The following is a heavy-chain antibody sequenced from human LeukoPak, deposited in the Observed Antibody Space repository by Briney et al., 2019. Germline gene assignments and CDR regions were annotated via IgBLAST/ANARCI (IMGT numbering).Heavy chain of an antibody. CDR2: MNPNSGNT. CDR1: GYTFTSYD. J-gene: IGHJ5*02. D-gene: IGHD2-2*01. V-gene: IGHV1-8*03. CDR3: ARADAPPADIVVVPAANRNWFDP. Sequence: RASVKVSCKASGYTFTSYDINWVRQATGQGLEWMGWMNPNSGNTGYAQKFQGRVTITADESTSTAYMELSSLRSEDTAVYYCARADAPPADIVVVPAANRNWFDPWGQGTLVTVSS.